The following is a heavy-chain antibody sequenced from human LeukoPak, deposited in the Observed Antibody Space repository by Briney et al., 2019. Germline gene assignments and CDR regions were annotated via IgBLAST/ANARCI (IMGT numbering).Heavy chain of an antibody. CDR2: VSQSGST. D-gene: IGHD3-10*01. CDR1: GYSISSGYD. CDR3: ARLWFGEFGNWFDP. J-gene: IGHJ5*02. V-gene: IGHV4-38-2*02. Sequence: SETLSLTCTVSGYSISSGYDWGWIRQAPGKRLEWLGSVSQSGSTYDNPCLKSRVTLSVDTSKNQVSLKLSSVTAADTAVYYCARLWFGEFGNWFDPWGQGTLVTVSS.